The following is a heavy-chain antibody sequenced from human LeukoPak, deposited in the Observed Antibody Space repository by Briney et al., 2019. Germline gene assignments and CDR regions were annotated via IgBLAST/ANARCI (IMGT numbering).Heavy chain of an antibody. V-gene: IGHV3-48*04. CDR3: ARVGCSSTNCYIDY. D-gene: IGHD2-2*02. CDR2: ISSSGSTI. CDR1: GFTFSSYW. J-gene: IGHJ4*02. Sequence: GGSLRLSCAASGFTFSSYWMHWVRQAPGKGLEWVSYISSSGSTIYYADSVKGRFTISRDNAKNSLYLQMNSLRAEDTAVYYCARVGCSSTNCYIDYWGQGTLVTVSS.